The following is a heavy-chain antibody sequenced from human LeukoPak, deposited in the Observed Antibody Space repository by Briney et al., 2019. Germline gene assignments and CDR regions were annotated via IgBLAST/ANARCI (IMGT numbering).Heavy chain of an antibody. V-gene: IGHV5-10-1*01. D-gene: IGHD1-26*01. CDR3: AREVGATTHFDY. Sequence: GESLRISCKGSGYSFTSYWISSVRQMPGKGLEWMGRIDPSDSYTNYSPSFQGHVTISADKSISTAYLQWSSLRASDTAMYYCAREVGATTHFDYWGQGTLVTVSS. CDR2: IDPSDSYT. CDR1: GYSFTSYW. J-gene: IGHJ4*02.